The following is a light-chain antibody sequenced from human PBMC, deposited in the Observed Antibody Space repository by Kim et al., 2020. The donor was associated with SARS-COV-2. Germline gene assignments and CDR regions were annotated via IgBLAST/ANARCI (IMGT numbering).Light chain of an antibody. CDR2: KAS. J-gene: IGKJ1*01. V-gene: IGKV1-5*03. Sequence: AAVGDMVTMTCRASQSISSCLAWYQQKPGKAPKLLIYKASSLESGDPSRFSGSVSGTEFTLTISSLQPDDFATYYCQQYNSYPRTFGQGTKVDIK. CDR1: QSISSC. CDR3: QQYNSYPRT.